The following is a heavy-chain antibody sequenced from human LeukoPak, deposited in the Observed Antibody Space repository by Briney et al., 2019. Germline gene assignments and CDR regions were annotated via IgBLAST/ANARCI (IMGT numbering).Heavy chain of an antibody. J-gene: IGHJ4*02. CDR3: ARGYSYGYVDY. CDR1: GGSFSGYY. CDR2: INHSGGT. D-gene: IGHD5-18*01. Sequence: SETLSLTCAVYGGSFSGYYWSWIRQPPGKGLEWIGEINHSGGTNYNPSLKSRVTISVDTSKHQFSLKLSSVTAADTAVYYCARGYSYGYVDYWGQGTLATVSS. V-gene: IGHV4-34*01.